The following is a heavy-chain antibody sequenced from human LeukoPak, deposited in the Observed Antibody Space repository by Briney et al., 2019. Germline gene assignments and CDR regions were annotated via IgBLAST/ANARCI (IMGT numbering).Heavy chain of an antibody. V-gene: IGHV4-39*07. J-gene: IGHJ5*02. CDR3: ARDASCSNTSCYEANWFDP. CDR2: INYSGST. Sequence: PSETLSLTCTVSGGSVSSSSHYWAWIRQPPGKGLEWIGSINYSGSTYYNPSLKSRVTISVDTSKNQFSLKLSSVTAADTAVYYCARDASCSNTSCYEANWFDPWGQGTLVTVSS. CDR1: GGSVSSSSHY. D-gene: IGHD2-2*01.